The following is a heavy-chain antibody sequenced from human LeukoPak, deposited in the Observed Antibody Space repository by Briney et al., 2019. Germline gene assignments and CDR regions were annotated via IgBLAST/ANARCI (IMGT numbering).Heavy chain of an antibody. V-gene: IGHV1-18*01. Sequence: ASVKVSCKASGYTFTGYAMNWVRQAPGQGLEWMGWISAYNGSTNYAQKLQGRVTMTTDTSTSTAYMELRSLRSDDTAVYYCARGGRIAVAGNFDYWGQGTLVTVSS. CDR1: GYTFTGYA. CDR2: ISAYNGST. CDR3: ARGGRIAVAGNFDY. J-gene: IGHJ4*02. D-gene: IGHD6-19*01.